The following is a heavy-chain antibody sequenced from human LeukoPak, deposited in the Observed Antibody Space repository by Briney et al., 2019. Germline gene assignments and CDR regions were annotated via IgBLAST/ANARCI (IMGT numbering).Heavy chain of an antibody. Sequence: PSETLSLTCTVSGGSINSYYWSWIRQPPGKGLEWIGYIYYSGSTNYNPSLKSRVTISVDTSKNQFSLKLSSVTAADTAVYYCARHGKGSSNYYYMDVWGKGTTVTVSS. CDR2: IYYSGST. CDR3: ARHGKGSSNYYYMDV. CDR1: GGSINSYY. J-gene: IGHJ6*03. D-gene: IGHD6-6*01. V-gene: IGHV4-59*08.